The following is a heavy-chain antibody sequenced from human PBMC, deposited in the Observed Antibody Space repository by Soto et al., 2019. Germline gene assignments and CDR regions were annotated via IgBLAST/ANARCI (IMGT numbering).Heavy chain of an antibody. J-gene: IGHJ4*02. Sequence: SETLSLTCAVYGGSFSGYYWSWIRQPPGKGLEWIGEINHSGSTNYNPSLKSRVTISVDTSKNQFSLKLSSVTAADTAVYYCARSHYCSSTSCLAYYFDYWGQGTLVTVSS. CDR1: GGSFSGYY. D-gene: IGHD2-2*01. CDR3: ARSHYCSSTSCLAYYFDY. CDR2: INHSGST. V-gene: IGHV4-34*01.